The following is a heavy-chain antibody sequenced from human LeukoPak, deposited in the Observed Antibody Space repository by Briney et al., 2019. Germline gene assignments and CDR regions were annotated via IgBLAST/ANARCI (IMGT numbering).Heavy chain of an antibody. CDR2: ISYDGSDK. CDR1: GFTFTTYA. CDR3: ARARTTTGTTRIAFNI. J-gene: IGHJ3*02. D-gene: IGHD1-1*01. Sequence: GGSLRLSCAASGFTFTTYAMHWVSQAPGKGLDWVAVISYDGSDKYYADSVKGRFTISRDNSKNTLYLQMNSLRAEDTAVYYCARARTTTGTTRIAFNIWGQGTVVTVSS. V-gene: IGHV3-30-3*01.